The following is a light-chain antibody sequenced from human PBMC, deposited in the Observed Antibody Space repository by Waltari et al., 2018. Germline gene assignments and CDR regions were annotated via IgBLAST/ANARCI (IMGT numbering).Light chain of an antibody. Sequence: IVLTQSPDTLSLSPGERATLSCRCSQSIRSYLAWYQQRLGQPPRLLIYDASNRATGIPARFSGSGSGTDFTLTLSSLEPEDFAVYYCQHRSHWPTFGGGTKVEIK. CDR2: DAS. V-gene: IGKV3-11*01. J-gene: IGKJ4*01. CDR1: QSIRSY. CDR3: QHRSHWPT.